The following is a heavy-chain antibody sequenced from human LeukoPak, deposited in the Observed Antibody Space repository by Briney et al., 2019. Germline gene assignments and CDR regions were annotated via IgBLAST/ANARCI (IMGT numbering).Heavy chain of an antibody. CDR1: GFTFSSYA. CDR3: AKEDNDSSGYYFVRLFDY. Sequence: GGSLRLSCAASGFTFSSYAMSWVRQAPGKGLEWVSAISGSGGSTYYADSVKGRFTISRDNSKNTLYLQMNSLRAEDTAVYYCAKEDNDSSGYYFVRLFDYWGQGTLVTVSS. J-gene: IGHJ4*02. D-gene: IGHD3-22*01. V-gene: IGHV3-23*01. CDR2: ISGSGGST.